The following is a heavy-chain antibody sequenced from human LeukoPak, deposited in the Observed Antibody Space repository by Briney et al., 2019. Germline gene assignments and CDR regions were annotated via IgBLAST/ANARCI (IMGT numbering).Heavy chain of an antibody. D-gene: IGHD6-6*01. CDR2: ISYDGSNK. Sequence: PGGSLRLSCSASGFTFSSYAMHWVRQAPGKGLEWVAVISYDGSNKYYADSVKGRFTISRDNSKNTLYLQMNSLRSDDTAVYYCGRSMDSSTSRLIEYWGQGTLVTVSS. CDR1: GFTFSSYA. CDR3: GRSMDSSTSRLIEY. V-gene: IGHV3-30-3*01. J-gene: IGHJ4*02.